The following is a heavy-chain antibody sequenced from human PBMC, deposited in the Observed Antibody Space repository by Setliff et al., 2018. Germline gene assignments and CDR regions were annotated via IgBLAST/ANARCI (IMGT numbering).Heavy chain of an antibody. CDR3: ARHYGGGYEHFDY. Sequence: LSLTCTVSGGSISSPSYFWGWVRQPPGKEMEWIATIYYSGSSYYNPSLKSRLTISVDTSKNLFSLKLSSVTTADTAVYYCARHYGGGYEHFDYWGQGTLVTVSS. J-gene: IGHJ4*02. CDR1: GGSISSPSYF. CDR2: IYYSGSS. D-gene: IGHD5-12*01. V-gene: IGHV4-39*01.